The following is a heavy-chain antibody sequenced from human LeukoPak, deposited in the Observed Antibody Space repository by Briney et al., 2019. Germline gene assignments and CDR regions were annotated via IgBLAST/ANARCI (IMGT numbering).Heavy chain of an antibody. CDR1: GFTFSSYG. CDR3: AKDVGYCSSTSCHQIDNWFDP. V-gene: IGHV3-30*18. CDR2: ISYDGSNK. J-gene: IGHJ5*02. D-gene: IGHD2-2*01. Sequence: GGSLRLSCAASGFTFSSYGMHWVRQAPGKGLEWVAVISYDGSNKYYADSVKGRFTISRDNSKNTLYLQMNSLRAEDTAVYYCAKDVGYCSSTSCHQIDNWFDPWGQGTLVTVSS.